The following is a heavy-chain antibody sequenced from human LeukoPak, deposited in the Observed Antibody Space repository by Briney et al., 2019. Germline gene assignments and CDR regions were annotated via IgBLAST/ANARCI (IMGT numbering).Heavy chain of an antibody. CDR1: GFTLRSYE. CDR3: ARDQFVAIDY. D-gene: IGHD2-15*01. CDR2: ISRSGSTI. Sequence: GGSLRLSCAASGFTLRSYEMNWVRQASGKGLEWVSYISRSGSTIYYADSVKGRFTISRDNAKNSLYLQLNSLRAEDTAVYYCARDQFVAIDYWGQGTLVTVSS. J-gene: IGHJ4*02. V-gene: IGHV3-48*03.